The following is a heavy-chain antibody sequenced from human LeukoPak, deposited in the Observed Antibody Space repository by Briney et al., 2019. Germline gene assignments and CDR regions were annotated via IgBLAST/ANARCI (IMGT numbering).Heavy chain of an antibody. V-gene: IGHV3-53*01. CDR3: ARVLSETQPFDY. CDR1: GFTVRSNF. D-gene: IGHD1-1*01. Sequence: GGSLRLSCAASGFTVRSNFMTWVRQAPGKGLEWVSLIYTGGDTYYADSVKGRFAISRDNSKNTLYLQMNSLRVEDTAVYYCARVLSETQPFDYWGQGTLVTVSS. J-gene: IGHJ4*02. CDR2: IYTGGDT.